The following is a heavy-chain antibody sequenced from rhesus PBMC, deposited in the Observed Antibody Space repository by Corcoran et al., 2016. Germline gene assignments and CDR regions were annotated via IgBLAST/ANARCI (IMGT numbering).Heavy chain of an antibody. CDR1: GGSISSGYYY. D-gene: IGHD5-42*01. Sequence: QVQLQESGPGLVKPSETLSLTCAVSGGSISSGYYYWSWIRQPPGKGLEWSGYITYSGSTSANPSLKTRITSSRDTSKNRFSLKLSSVTAADTAVYYCARTLVRGSGHFDYWGQGVLVTVSS. V-gene: IGHV4-122*02. J-gene: IGHJ4*01. CDR2: ITYSGST. CDR3: ARTLVRGSGHFDY.